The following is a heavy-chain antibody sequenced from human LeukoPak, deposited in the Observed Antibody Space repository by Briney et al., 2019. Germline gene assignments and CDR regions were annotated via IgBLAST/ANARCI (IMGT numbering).Heavy chain of an antibody. D-gene: IGHD3-10*01. V-gene: IGHV3-21*01. CDR3: VRGRVVDGKFGEFSDY. CDR2: ISISGSYI. Sequence: GGSLRLSCAASGFSFSTYSMNWVRQAPGKGLEWVSFISISGSYIYYADSVKGRFTIARDNVKKSLYLEMNSLRVEDTAVYYCVRGRVVDGKFGEFSDYWGQGTLVTVSS. CDR1: GFSFSTYS. J-gene: IGHJ4*02.